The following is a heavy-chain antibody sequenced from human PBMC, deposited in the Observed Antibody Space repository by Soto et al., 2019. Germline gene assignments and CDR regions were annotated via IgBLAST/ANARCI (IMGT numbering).Heavy chain of an antibody. CDR3: ARVVSRHYYDSSGYLPDY. CDR1: GFSFSSYT. V-gene: IGHV3-48*01. J-gene: IGHJ4*02. CDR2: ISSGSTTI. Sequence: GGSLRLSCVASGFSFSSYTMHWVRQAPGRGLEWVSDISSGSTTISYTDSVKGRFTVSRDNAKNSVYLQMNSLRAEDTAVYYCARVVSRHYYDSSGYLPDYWGQGTLVTVSS. D-gene: IGHD3-22*01.